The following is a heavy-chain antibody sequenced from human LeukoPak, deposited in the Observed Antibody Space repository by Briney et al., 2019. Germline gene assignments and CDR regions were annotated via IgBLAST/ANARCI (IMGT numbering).Heavy chain of an antibody. V-gene: IGHV1-2*02. D-gene: IGHD3-10*01. CDR3: ARDHYYTSGSPSFDY. Sequence: GASAKVSCKASGYTFAGYYMHWVRQAPGQGLEWMGWISPSGVTDYAQKFQGRVTMTRDTSITTAYMELDSLRSDDTAVYYCARDHYYTSGSPSFDYWGQGTLVTVSS. CDR2: ISPSGVT. CDR1: GYTFAGYY. J-gene: IGHJ4*02.